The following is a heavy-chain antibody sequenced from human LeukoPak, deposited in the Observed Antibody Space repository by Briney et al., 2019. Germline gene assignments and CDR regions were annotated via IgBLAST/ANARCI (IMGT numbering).Heavy chain of an antibody. CDR1: GYTFTSYG. CDR2: ISAYNGNT. V-gene: IGHV1-18*01. CDR3: ARGGKSTVVTGTFDY. J-gene: IGHJ4*02. D-gene: IGHD4-23*01. Sequence: GASVKVSCKASGYTFTSYGISWVRQAPGQGLEWMGWISAYNGNTNYAQKLQGRVTMTTDTSTSTAYMELRSLRSDDTAVYYCARGGKSTVVTGTFDYWGQGTLVTVSS.